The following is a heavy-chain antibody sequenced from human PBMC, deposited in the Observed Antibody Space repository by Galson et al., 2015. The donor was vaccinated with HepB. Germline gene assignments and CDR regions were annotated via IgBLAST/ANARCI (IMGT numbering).Heavy chain of an antibody. V-gene: IGHV5-51*01. CDR3: ARHLFYGDYSFDY. Sequence: SGAEVKKSGESLKISCKGSGYGFTSYWIGWVRQMPGKGLEWMGIIYPGDSDTRYSPSFQGQVTISADKSITTAYLQWSSLKASDTAMYYCARHLFYGDYSFDYWGQGTLVTVSS. CDR2: IYPGDSDT. CDR1: GYGFTSYW. D-gene: IGHD4-17*01. J-gene: IGHJ4*02.